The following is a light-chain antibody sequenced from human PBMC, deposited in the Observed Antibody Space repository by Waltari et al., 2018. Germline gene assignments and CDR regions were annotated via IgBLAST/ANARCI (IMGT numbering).Light chain of an antibody. V-gene: IGLV3-25*03. CDR3: QSPSSSGSYHWL. CDR1: TLSKEY. J-gene: IGLJ3*02. Sequence: SYELTQPPSVAVSPGQTVSITCSGGTLSKEYAYWYQQKPGQAPMLLIYKDTKRPSGIPERFSGSTSGTTVTLTITGVQAEDEAAYYCQSPSSSGSYHWLFGGGTKLTVL. CDR2: KDT.